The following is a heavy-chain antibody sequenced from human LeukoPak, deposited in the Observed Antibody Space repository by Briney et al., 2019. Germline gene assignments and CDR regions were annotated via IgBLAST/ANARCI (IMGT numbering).Heavy chain of an antibody. CDR2: INHSGST. D-gene: IGHD5-24*01. Sequence: GSLRHSCAASGFTFSNYAMSWVRQPPGKGLEWIGEINHSGSTNYNPSLKSRVTISVDTSKNQFSLKLSSVTAADTAVYYCARRVRDGYKYWGQGTLVTVSS. CDR1: GFTFSNYA. J-gene: IGHJ4*02. V-gene: IGHV4-34*01. CDR3: ARRVRDGYKY.